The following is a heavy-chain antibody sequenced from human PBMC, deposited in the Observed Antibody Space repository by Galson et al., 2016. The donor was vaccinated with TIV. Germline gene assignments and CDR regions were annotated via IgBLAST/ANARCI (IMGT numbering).Heavy chain of an antibody. V-gene: IGHV1-3*01. J-gene: IGHJ4*02. D-gene: IGHD1-14*01. CDR2: INPANGET. Sequence: SVKVSCKASGYTFIGYVIHWVRQAPGQRLEWMGWINPANGETQSSQRFQGKFTLTTDTSARTAYMELSSLGSEDTAVYDWARDRGGNGDFDKWGQGTLVTVSS. CDR1: GYTFIGYV. CDR3: ARDRGGNGDFDK.